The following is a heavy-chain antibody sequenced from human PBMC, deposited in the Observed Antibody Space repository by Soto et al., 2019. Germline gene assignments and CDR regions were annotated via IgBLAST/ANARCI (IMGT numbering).Heavy chain of an antibody. CDR3: ATQGEGYLAPLDF. CDR2: ISDSGSSR. Sequence: EVQLLESGGGLVQPGGSLRLSCAASGFTFSRHAMHWVRQAPGKGLEWVSLISDSGSSRYYADSDSVKGRFTISRDNSKNTQYLQMNSLRVEDTAVYYCATQGEGYLAPLDFWGQGSLVTVAS. V-gene: IGHV3-23*01. J-gene: IGHJ4*02. CDR1: GFTFSRHA. D-gene: IGHD5-12*01.